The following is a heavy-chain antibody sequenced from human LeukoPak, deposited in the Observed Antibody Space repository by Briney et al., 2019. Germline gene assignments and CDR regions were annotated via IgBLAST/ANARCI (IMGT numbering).Heavy chain of an antibody. D-gene: IGHD3-22*01. V-gene: IGHV3-30-3*01. CDR3: AKDYYYDSNGHWPAVFDY. CDR2: ISYDGSNK. Sequence: GGSLRLSCAASGFTFSSYAMHWVRQAPGKGLEWVAVISYDGSNKYYADSVKGRFTISRDNSNNTLFLQMSSLRAEDTAVYYCAKDYYYDSNGHWPAVFDYWAREPWSRSPQ. CDR1: GFTFSSYA. J-gene: IGHJ4*02.